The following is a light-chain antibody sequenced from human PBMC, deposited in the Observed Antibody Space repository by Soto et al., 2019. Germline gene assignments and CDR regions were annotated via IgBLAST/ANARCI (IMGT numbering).Light chain of an antibody. V-gene: IGKV3-15*01. CDR1: QSISTK. Sequence: EIVMTQSPATLSVSPGERATLSCRASQSISTKVGWYQQRPGQAPRLLIYAASTRATGIPARFSGSGSGTKFTLTISSLDSEDSAFYYCQQYNAWNLIRFGQGPRLEI. CDR2: AAS. J-gene: IGKJ5*01. CDR3: QQYNAWNLIR.